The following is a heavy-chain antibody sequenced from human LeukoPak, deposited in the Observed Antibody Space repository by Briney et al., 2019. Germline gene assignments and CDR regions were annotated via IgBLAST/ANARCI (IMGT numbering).Heavy chain of an antibody. CDR3: ASSYYYGSGKRWPRGGYGMDV. D-gene: IGHD3-10*01. CDR1: GGSFSGYY. V-gene: IGHV4-34*01. CDR2: INHSGST. J-gene: IGHJ6*04. Sequence: SETLSLTCAVYGGSFSGYYWSWIRQPPGKGLEWIGEINHSGSTNYNPSLKSRVTISVDTSKNQFSLKLSSVTAADTAVYYCASSYYYGSGKRWPRGGYGMDVWGKGTTVTVSS.